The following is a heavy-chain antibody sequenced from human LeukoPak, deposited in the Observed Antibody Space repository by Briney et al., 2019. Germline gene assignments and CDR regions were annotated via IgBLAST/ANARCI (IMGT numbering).Heavy chain of an antibody. CDR3: AREYSSSVSYYYGMDV. D-gene: IGHD6-6*01. V-gene: IGHV1-18*04. J-gene: IGHJ6*02. CDR1: GYTFTGYY. CDR2: ISAYNGNT. Sequence: ASVKVSCKASGYTFTGYYMHWVRQAPGQGLEWMGWISAYNGNTNYAQKLQGRVTMTTDTSTSTAYMELRSLRSDDTAVYYCAREYSSSVSYYYGMDVWGQGTTVTVSS.